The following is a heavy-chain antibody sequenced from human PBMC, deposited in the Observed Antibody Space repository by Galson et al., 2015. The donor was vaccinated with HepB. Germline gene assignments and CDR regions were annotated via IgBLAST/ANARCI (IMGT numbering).Heavy chain of an antibody. CDR3: ARGGRADCTSASCYTWSDY. J-gene: IGHJ4*02. CDR2: IYSSGSS. D-gene: IGHD2-2*02. Sequence: SETLSLTCTVSSGSINSYCWTWIREPAAKGLEWIGHIYSSGSSNYNPSLKSRVTMSMDTSKNQFSLKLSSVTAADTAVYYCARGGRADCTSASCYTWSDYWGQGTLVTVSS. CDR1: SGSINSYC. V-gene: IGHV4-4*07.